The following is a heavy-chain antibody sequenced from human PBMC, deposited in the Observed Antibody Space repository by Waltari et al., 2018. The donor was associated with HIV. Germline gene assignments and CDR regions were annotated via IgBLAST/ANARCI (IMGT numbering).Heavy chain of an antibody. CDR2: IWYDGTNK. Sequence: VQLVESGGGVVQPGRSLRLSCAASGFTFRSYGMHWVRQAPGKGLEWVAVIWYDGTNKYYADSVKGRFTISRDNSKNTLYLQMNSLRAEDTAVYYCARDRSEGGGYYYYGLDVWGQGTTVTVSS. J-gene: IGHJ6*02. CDR3: ARDRSEGGGYYYYGLDV. V-gene: IGHV3-33*01. CDR1: GFTFRSYG. D-gene: IGHD2-15*01.